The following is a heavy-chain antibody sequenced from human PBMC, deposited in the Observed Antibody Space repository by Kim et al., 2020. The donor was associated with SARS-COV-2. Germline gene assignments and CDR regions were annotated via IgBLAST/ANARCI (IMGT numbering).Heavy chain of an antibody. D-gene: IGHD6-13*01. Sequence: GGSLRLSCAASGFTFSSYSMNWVRQAPGKGLEWVSSISSSSSYIYYADSVKGRFTISRDNAKNSLYLQMNSLRAEDTAVYYCARDGDGPLIAAAGTNSGMDVWGQGTTVTVSS. CDR1: GFTFSSYS. CDR3: ARDGDGPLIAAAGTNSGMDV. V-gene: IGHV3-21*01. CDR2: ISSSSSYI. J-gene: IGHJ6*02.